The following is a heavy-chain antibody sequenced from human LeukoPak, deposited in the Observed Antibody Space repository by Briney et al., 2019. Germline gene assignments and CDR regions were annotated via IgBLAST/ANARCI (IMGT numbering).Heavy chain of an antibody. V-gene: IGHV3-72*01. D-gene: IGHD1-26*01. Sequence: GGSLRLSCAVSGLIFSDHYIDWVRQAPGKGLEWVGRSRNKAQSFTIHYAASVKGRFTISRDDSKNSLYLQMGSLKTEDTAVYYCARPPYAGSYSIDYWGQGTLVTVSS. CDR2: SRNKAQSFTI. J-gene: IGHJ4*02. CDR1: GLIFSDHY. CDR3: ARPPYAGSYSIDY.